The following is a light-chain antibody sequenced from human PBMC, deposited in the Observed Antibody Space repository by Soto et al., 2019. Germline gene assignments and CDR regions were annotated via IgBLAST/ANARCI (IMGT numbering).Light chain of an antibody. CDR2: GDI. CDR3: QSYDSSLSGYV. CDR1: SSNIGAGYD. J-gene: IGLJ3*02. V-gene: IGLV1-40*01. Sequence: QSVLTQPPSVSGAPGQRVTISCTGTSSNIGAGYDVQWYQQFPGTAPKLLIYGDISRPSGIPGRFSGSKSGSSASLAITGLQAEDEADHYCQSYDSSLSGYVFGGGTQLTVL.